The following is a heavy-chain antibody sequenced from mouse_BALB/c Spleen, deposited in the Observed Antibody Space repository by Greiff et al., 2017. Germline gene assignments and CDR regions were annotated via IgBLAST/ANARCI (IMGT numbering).Heavy chain of an antibody. D-gene: IGHD2-4*01. CDR3: ARYYERYAMDY. J-gene: IGHJ4*01. CDR2: ISSGGST. V-gene: IGHV5-6-5*01. CDR1: GFTFSSYA. Sequence: EVKLVESGGGLVKPGGSLKLSCAASGFTFSSYAMSWVRQTPEKRLEWVASISSGGSTYYPDSVKGRFTISRDNARNILYLQMSSLRSEDTAMYYCARYYERYAMDYWGQGTSVTVSS.